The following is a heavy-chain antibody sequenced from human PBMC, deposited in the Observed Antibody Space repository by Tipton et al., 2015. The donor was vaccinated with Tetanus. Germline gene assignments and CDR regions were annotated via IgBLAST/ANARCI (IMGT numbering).Heavy chain of an antibody. CDR1: GYTFTSYG. V-gene: IGHV1-18*01. CDR3: ARDRCSDVTCYFEMRG. CDR2: ISAYNGNT. J-gene: IGHJ4*02. Sequence: QSGPEVKKPGASVKVSCKASGYTFTSYGISWVRQAPGQGLEWMGWISAYNGNTNYAQKLQGRVTMTTDTSTSTAYMELRSLRSDDTAVYYCARDRCSDVTCYFEMRGWGQGTLVTVSS. D-gene: IGHD2-15*01.